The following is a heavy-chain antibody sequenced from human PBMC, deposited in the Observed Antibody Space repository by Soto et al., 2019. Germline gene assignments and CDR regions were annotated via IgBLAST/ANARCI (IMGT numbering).Heavy chain of an antibody. CDR2: IYYSGST. CDR1: GGSISSYY. V-gene: IGHV4-59*01. CDR3: ARGYRYYDILTGRFGLNYYYYGMDV. Sequence: SETLSLTCTVSGGSISSYYWSWIRQPPGKGLEWIGYIYYSGSTNYNPSLKSRVTISVDTSKNQFSLKLSSVTAADTAVYYCARGYRYYDILTGRFGLNYYYYGMDVWGQGTTVTVSS. D-gene: IGHD3-9*01. J-gene: IGHJ6*02.